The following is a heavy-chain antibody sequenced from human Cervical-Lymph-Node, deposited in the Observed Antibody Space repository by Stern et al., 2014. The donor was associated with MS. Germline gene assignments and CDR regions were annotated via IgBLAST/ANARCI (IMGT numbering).Heavy chain of an antibody. CDR1: GFTFSDYY. CDR3: ARNSGNENLDY. Sequence: QLVESGGGLVKPGGSLRLSCAASGFTFSDYYMSWIRQAPGKGLEWVSYISGGVATTYNADSVKGRFTISRDNAKNSLYLQMNSLRAEDTAVYYCARNSGNENLDYWGQGTLVTVSS. J-gene: IGHJ4*02. CDR2: ISGGVATT. D-gene: IGHD5-12*01. V-gene: IGHV3-11*01.